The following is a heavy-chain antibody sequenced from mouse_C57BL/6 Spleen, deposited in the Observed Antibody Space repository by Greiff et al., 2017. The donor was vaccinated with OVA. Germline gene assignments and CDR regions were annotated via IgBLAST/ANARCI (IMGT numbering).Heavy chain of an antibody. CDR3: SQFITTVVPFAY. J-gene: IGHJ3*01. V-gene: IGHV14-1*01. Sequence: EVKLLESGAELVRPGASVKLSCTASGFNIKDYYMHWVKQRPEQGLEWIGRIDPEDGDTEYAPKFQGKATMTADTSSNTAYLQLSSLTSEDTAVYYCSQFITTVVPFAYWGQGTLVTVSA. D-gene: IGHD1-1*01. CDR1: GFNIKDYY. CDR2: IDPEDGDT.